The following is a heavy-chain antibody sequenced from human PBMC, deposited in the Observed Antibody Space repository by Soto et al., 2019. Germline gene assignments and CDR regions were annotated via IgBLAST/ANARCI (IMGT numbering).Heavy chain of an antibody. V-gene: IGHV3-30*18. CDR2: ISYDGSNK. J-gene: IGHJ4*02. CDR3: AKDREYSGWSLFDY. Sequence: PGGSLRLSCAASGFTFSSYGMHWVRQAPGKGLEWVAVISYDGSNKYYADSVKGRFTISRDNSKNTLYLQMNSLRAEDTAVYYCAKDREYSGWSLFDYWGQGTLVTVSS. D-gene: IGHD6-19*01. CDR1: GFTFSSYG.